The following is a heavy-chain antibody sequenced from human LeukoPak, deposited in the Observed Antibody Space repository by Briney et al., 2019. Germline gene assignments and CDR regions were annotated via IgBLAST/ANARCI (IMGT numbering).Heavy chain of an antibody. J-gene: IGHJ3*02. Sequence: PSETLSLTCAVYGGSFSGYYWSWIRQPPGKGLEWIGEINHSGSTNYNPSLKSRVTISVDTSKNQFSLKLSSVTAADTAVYYCARQSSGPTDAFDIWGQGTMVTASS. V-gene: IGHV4-34*01. D-gene: IGHD6-19*01. CDR3: ARQSSGPTDAFDI. CDR1: GGSFSGYY. CDR2: INHSGST.